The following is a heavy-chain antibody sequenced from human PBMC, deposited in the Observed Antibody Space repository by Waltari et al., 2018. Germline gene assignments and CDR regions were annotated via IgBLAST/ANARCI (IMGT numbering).Heavy chain of an antibody. D-gene: IGHD1-26*01. J-gene: IGHJ4*02. Sequence: QVQLVESGGGVVQPGRSMRLSCAASGFTFSSYGMHWVRQAPGKGLEWVAVISYDGSNKYYADSVKGRFPISRDNSKNTLYLQMNSLRAEDTAVYYCAKEDGGATSPFDYWGQGTLVTVSS. CDR3: AKEDGGATSPFDY. CDR1: GFTFSSYG. V-gene: IGHV3-30*18. CDR2: ISYDGSNK.